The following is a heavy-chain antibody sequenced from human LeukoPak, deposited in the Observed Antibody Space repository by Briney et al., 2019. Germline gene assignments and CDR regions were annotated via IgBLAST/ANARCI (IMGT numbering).Heavy chain of an antibody. J-gene: IGHJ4*02. CDR1: GFTFSSYS. CDR3: ARDHGYSYGYFDY. D-gene: IGHD5-18*01. V-gene: IGHV3-21*01. Sequence: GGSLRLSCAASGFTFSSYSMNWVRQAPGKGLEWVSSISSSSSYIYYADSVEGRFIISRDNAKNSLYLQMNSLRAEDTAVYYCARDHGYSYGYFDYWGQGTLVTVSS. CDR2: ISSSSSYI.